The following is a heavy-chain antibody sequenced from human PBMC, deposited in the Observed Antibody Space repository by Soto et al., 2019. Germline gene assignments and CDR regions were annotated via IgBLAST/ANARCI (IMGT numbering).Heavy chain of an antibody. CDR2: IYPGDSDT. D-gene: IGHD4-17*01. V-gene: IGHV5-51*01. J-gene: IGHJ3*02. CDR3: ARPTSTVTTSFAFDT. CDR1: GYSFTSYW. Sequence: PGESLKISCKGSGYSFTSYWIGWVRQMPGKGLEWMGIIYPGDSDTRYSPSFQGQVTISADKSISTAYLQWSSLKASDTAMYYCARPTSTVTTSFAFDTWGQGTMVTVSS.